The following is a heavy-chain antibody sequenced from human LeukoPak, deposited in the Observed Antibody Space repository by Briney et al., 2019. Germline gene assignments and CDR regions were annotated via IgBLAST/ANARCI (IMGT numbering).Heavy chain of an antibody. Sequence: PGGSLRLSCAASGFTFSSHSMNWVRQAPGKGLEWVSYISSSSSTIYYADSVKGRFTISRDNAKNSLYLQMNSLRAEDTAVYYCAKEPASSGWFDPWGQGTLVAVSS. D-gene: IGHD6-19*01. J-gene: IGHJ5*02. CDR2: ISSSSSTI. CDR3: AKEPASSGWFDP. V-gene: IGHV3-48*01. CDR1: GFTFSSHS.